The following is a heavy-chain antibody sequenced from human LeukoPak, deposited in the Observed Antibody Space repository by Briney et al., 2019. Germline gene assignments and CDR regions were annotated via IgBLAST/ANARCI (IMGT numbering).Heavy chain of an antibody. CDR2: IYYSGST. J-gene: IGHJ4*02. V-gene: IGHV4-39*07. CDR1: GGSISSSSYY. CDR3: ARDYRYCSSTSCYSYFDY. D-gene: IGHD2-2*01. Sequence: SETLPLTCTVSGGSISSSSYYWGWIRQPPGKGLEWIGSIYYSGSTYYNPSLKSRVTISVDTSKNQFSLKLSSVTAADTAVYYCARDYRYCSSTSCYSYFDYWGQGTLVTVSS.